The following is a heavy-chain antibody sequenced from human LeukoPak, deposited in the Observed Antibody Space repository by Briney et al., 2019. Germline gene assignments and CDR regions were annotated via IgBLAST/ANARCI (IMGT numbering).Heavy chain of an antibody. CDR1: GFTFSSYA. CDR2: ISGSGGST. CDR3: AKRFLGGDYYYGMDV. V-gene: IGHV3-23*01. D-gene: IGHD3-3*01. Sequence: GGSLRLSCAASGFTFSSYAMSWVRQAPGKGLEWVSAISGSGGSTYYADSVKGRFTISRDNSKNTLYLQMNSLRAEDTAVYYCAKRFLGGDYYYGMDVWGQGTTVTVSS. J-gene: IGHJ6*02.